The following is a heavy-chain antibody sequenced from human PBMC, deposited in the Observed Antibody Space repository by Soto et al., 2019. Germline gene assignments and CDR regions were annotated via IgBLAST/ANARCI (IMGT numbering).Heavy chain of an antibody. J-gene: IGHJ2*01. CDR1: GFSLSNARMG. CDR2: IFSNDEK. D-gene: IGHD4-17*01. Sequence: QVTLKESGPVLVKPTETLTLTCTVSGFSLSNARMGVGWIRQPPGKALEWLAHIFSNDEKSYSTSLKSRLTISKDTSKSQVVLTMTNTDPVDTATYYCARIRYGDYDWYFDLWGRRTLVTVSS. CDR3: ARIRYGDYDWYFDL. V-gene: IGHV2-26*01.